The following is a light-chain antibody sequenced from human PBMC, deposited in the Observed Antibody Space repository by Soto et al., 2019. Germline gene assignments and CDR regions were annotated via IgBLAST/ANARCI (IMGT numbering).Light chain of an antibody. Sequence: DTQITQSPLSVCACVVDRVSITCRASQSISNWLAWYQQKPGTAPKLLIYHASTLESGVPSRFSGSGSGTEFTLTSSSLQHDDFATYYCQKYMSYSFGQGTKVDIK. V-gene: IGKV1-5*01. CDR3: QKYMSYS. CDR1: QSISNW. CDR2: HAS. J-gene: IGKJ1*01.